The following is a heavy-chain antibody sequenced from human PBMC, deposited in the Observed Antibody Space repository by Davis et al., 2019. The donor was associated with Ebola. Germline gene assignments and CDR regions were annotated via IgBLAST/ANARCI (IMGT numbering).Heavy chain of an antibody. J-gene: IGHJ6*02. Sequence: SETLSLTCTVSGGSISSSSYYWGWLSQPPGKGLEWIGEINHSGSTNYNPSLKSRVTISVDTSKNQFSLKLSSVTAADTAVYYCARGDSSSSYGNYYYYGMDVGGQGTTVTVSS. CDR1: GGSISSSSYY. CDR2: INHSGST. D-gene: IGHD6-6*01. CDR3: ARGDSSSSYGNYYYYGMDV. V-gene: IGHV4-39*07.